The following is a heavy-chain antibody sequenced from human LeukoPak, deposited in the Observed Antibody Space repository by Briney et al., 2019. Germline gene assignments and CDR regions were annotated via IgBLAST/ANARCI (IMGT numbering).Heavy chain of an antibody. V-gene: IGHV1-69*13. CDR1: GGTVSRYP. CDR3: ARDRPGRYCSTISCYSASPFDP. Sequence: ASVKVSCKASGGTVSRYPISWVRQPPGQGLEWMGGIIPIFGTANYAQKFQGRVTITADESTSTAYRELSSLRSEDTAVYYCARDRPGRYCSTISCYSASPFDPWGQGTLVTVSS. CDR2: IIPIFGTA. D-gene: IGHD2-2*02. J-gene: IGHJ5*02.